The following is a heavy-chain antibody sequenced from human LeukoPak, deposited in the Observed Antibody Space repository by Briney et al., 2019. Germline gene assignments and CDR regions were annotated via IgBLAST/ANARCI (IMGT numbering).Heavy chain of an antibody. CDR2: IYHSGST. CDR3: ARDFGAV. D-gene: IGHD3-3*01. CDR1: GGSISSYY. V-gene: IGHV4-59*12. Sequence: NSSETLSLTCTVSGGSISSYYWSWIRQPPGKGLEWIGYIYHSGSTYYNPSLKSRVTISVDRSKNQFSLKLSSVTAADTAVYYCARDFGAVWSQGTTVTVSS. J-gene: IGHJ6*02.